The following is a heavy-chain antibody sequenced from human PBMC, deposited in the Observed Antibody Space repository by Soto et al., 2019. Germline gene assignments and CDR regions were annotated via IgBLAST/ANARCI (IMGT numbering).Heavy chain of an antibody. CDR2: IIPIFGTA. CDR1: GGTFSSYA. CDR3: ARGGSRITMVRGVITWFDP. D-gene: IGHD3-10*01. J-gene: IGHJ5*02. Sequence: GASGKVSCKASGGTFSSYAMSWVRQAPGQGLEWMGGIIPIFGTANYAQKFQGRVTITADESTSTAYMELSSLRSEDTAVYYCARGGSRITMVRGVITWFDPWGQGTLVTVSS. V-gene: IGHV1-69*13.